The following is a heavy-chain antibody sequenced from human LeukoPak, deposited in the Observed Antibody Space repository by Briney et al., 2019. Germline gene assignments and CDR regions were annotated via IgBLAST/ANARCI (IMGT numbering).Heavy chain of an antibody. Sequence: SETLSLTCAVSGGSISSGGYSWSCIRQPPGKGLEWIGYIYHSGSTYYNPSLKSRVTISVDRSKNQFSLKLSSVTAADTAVYYCASYGDYFDYWGQGTLVTVSS. V-gene: IGHV4-30-2*01. J-gene: IGHJ4*02. CDR3: ASYGDYFDY. CDR2: IYHSGST. D-gene: IGHD4-17*01. CDR1: GGSISSGGYS.